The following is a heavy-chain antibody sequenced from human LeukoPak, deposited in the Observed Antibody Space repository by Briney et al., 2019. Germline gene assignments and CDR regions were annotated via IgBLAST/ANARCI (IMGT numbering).Heavy chain of an antibody. Sequence: SETLSLTCTVSGGSVSCGSYYWSWIRQPPGKGLEWIGYIYYSGSTNYNPSLKSRVTISVDTSKNQFSLKLSSVTAADTAVYYCASYCSSTSCYADFDYWGQGTLVTVSS. CDR1: GGSVSCGSYY. CDR2: IYYSGST. J-gene: IGHJ4*02. CDR3: ASYCSSTSCYADFDY. V-gene: IGHV4-61*01. D-gene: IGHD2-2*01.